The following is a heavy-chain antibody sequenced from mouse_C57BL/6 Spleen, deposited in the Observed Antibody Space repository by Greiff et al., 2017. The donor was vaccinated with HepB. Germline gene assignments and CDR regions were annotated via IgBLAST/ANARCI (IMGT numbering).Heavy chain of an antibody. J-gene: IGHJ4*01. D-gene: IGHD4-1*01. Sequence: EVQLVESGGGLVKPGGSLKLSCAASGFTFSDYGMHWVRQAPEKGLEWVAYISSGSSTLYYADTVKGRFTISRDNAKNTLFLQMTSLRSEDTAMYYCARPNWNGYYAMDYWGQGTSVTVSS. CDR3: ARPNWNGYYAMDY. CDR2: ISSGSSTL. V-gene: IGHV5-17*01. CDR1: GFTFSDYG.